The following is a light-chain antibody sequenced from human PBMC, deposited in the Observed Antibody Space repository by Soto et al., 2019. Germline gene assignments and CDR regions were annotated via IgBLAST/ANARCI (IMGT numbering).Light chain of an antibody. V-gene: IGLV2-14*01. Sequence: QSALTQPASVSGSPGQSITISCTGTSSDIGGYDYVSWYQLHPGKAPKLMLFEVSNRPSGVSYRFSGSKSGNTASLTISGLQAEDEADYFCSSYSISTAYLFGTGTKPTVL. CDR3: SSYSISTAYL. J-gene: IGLJ1*01. CDR1: SSDIGGYDY. CDR2: EVS.